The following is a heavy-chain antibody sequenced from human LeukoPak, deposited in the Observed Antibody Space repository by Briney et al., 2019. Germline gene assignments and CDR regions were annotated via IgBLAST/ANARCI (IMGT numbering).Heavy chain of an antibody. CDR1: GFTFSRYN. CDR3: ARDGAYSDSSGYYFQFDY. V-gene: IGHV3-21*01. CDR2: ISTSSSYI. Sequence: GGSLSLSCAASGFTFSRYNMNCVPQAPGKGLEGVSSISTSSSYIYYADSVKGRFTISRDNAKNTLFLQMSSLRVEDTALYYCARDGAYSDSSGYYFQFDYWGQGSLVTVSS. J-gene: IGHJ4*02. D-gene: IGHD3-22*01.